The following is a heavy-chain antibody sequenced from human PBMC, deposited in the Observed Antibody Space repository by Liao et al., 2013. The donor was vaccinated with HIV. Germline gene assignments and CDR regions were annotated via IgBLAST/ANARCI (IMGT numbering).Heavy chain of an antibody. J-gene: IGHJ4*02. CDR2: IYYSGST. D-gene: IGHD5-24*01. V-gene: IGHV4-39*07. CDR1: GGSISSGTYY. CDR3: ARDGASDGYNYFGGDGIDY. Sequence: QVQLQESGPGLVKPSQTLSLTCTVSGGSISSGTYYWGWIRQPPGKGLEWIGSIYYSGSTYYNPSLKSRVTISVDTSKNQFSLKLSSVTAADTAVYYCARDGASDGYNYFGGDGIDYWGQGTLVTVSS.